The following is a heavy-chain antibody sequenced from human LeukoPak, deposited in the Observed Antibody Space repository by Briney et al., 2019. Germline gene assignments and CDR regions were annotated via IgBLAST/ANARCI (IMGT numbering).Heavy chain of an antibody. CDR1: GGSFSGYY. D-gene: IGHD4-17*01. V-gene: IGHV4-34*01. Sequence: SETLSLTCAVYGGSFSGYYSSWIRQPPGNGLEWIGEINHSGSTNYNPSLKSRVTISVDRSKNQFSLKLSSVTAADTAVYYCARDRYGDHTYFDYWGQGTLVTVSS. CDR2: INHSGST. J-gene: IGHJ4*02. CDR3: ARDRYGDHTYFDY.